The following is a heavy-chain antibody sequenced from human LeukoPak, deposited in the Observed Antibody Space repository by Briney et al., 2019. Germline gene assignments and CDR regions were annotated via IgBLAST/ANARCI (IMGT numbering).Heavy chain of an antibody. D-gene: IGHD2-15*01. CDR1: GYSFNSYW. J-gene: IGHJ4*02. Sequence: GESLKIFCQGSGYSFNSYWIAWVRPMPGKGLAWMGIIYPGDSDTRYSPSFRGQITISADKSINTAYLRWSSLKASDTAMYYCAGAYYCGGGSCKLEYWGQGTLVTVSS. CDR2: IYPGDSDT. CDR3: AGAYYCGGGSCKLEY. V-gene: IGHV5-51*01.